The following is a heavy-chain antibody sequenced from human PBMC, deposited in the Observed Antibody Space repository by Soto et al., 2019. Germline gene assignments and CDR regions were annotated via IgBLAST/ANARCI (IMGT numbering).Heavy chain of an antibody. V-gene: IGHV3-23*01. J-gene: IGHJ4*02. D-gene: IGHD6-13*01. Sequence: GGSLRLSCAASGFTFSSYAMSWVRQAPGKGLEWVSAISVSGTATYYADSVKGRFTISRDNAKNSLYLQMNSLRAEDTAVYYCARDHDRIAAAGTDRPDFDYWGQGTLVTVSS. CDR2: ISVSGTAT. CDR1: GFTFSSYA. CDR3: ARDHDRIAAAGTDRPDFDY.